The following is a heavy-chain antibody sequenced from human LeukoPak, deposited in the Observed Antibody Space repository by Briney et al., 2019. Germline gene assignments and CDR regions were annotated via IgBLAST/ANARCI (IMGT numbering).Heavy chain of an antibody. Sequence: GASVKVSCKASGYTFTDYYIHWLRQARGQGLEWMGWIIHNNGGTNYAPKFRGRVTMTRDTSISTAYMELSRLRSDDTAVYYCARGLSIEGYNFNYWGQGTLVTVSS. D-gene: IGHD5-24*01. CDR1: GYTFTDYY. V-gene: IGHV1-2*02. CDR3: ARGLSIEGYNFNY. CDR2: IIHNNGGT. J-gene: IGHJ4*02.